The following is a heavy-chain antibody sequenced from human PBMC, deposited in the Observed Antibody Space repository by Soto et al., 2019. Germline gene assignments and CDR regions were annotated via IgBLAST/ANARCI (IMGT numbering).Heavy chain of an antibody. CDR3: ARSMYCSGGSCYYYYYGMEV. D-gene: IGHD2-15*01. Sequence: VASVKVSCKASGGTFSSYAISWVRQAPGQGLEWMGGIIPIFGTANYAQKFQGRVTITADKSTSTAYMELSSLRSEDTAVYYCARSMYCSGGSCYYYYYGMEVWGDGTTV. V-gene: IGHV1-69*06. CDR1: GGTFSSYA. CDR2: IIPIFGTA. J-gene: IGHJ6*02.